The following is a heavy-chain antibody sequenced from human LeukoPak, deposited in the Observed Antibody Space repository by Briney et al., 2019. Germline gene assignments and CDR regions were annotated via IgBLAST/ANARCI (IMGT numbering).Heavy chain of an antibody. Sequence: ASVKVSCKASGGTFSSYAISWVRQAPGQGLEWMGGIILIFGTANYAQKFQGRVTITADESTSTAYMELSSLRSEDTAVYYCAARGAGDDVGDYWGQGTLVTVSS. CDR2: IILIFGTA. CDR1: GGTFSSYA. J-gene: IGHJ4*02. CDR3: AARGAGDDVGDY. D-gene: IGHD3-10*01. V-gene: IGHV1-69*01.